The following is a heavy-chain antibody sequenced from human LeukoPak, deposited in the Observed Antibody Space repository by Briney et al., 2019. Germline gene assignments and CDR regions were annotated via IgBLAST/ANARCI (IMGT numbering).Heavy chain of an antibody. CDR2: ITSSGYDT. D-gene: IGHD6-19*01. J-gene: IGHJ4*02. CDR1: GFTFSDYY. CDR3: AKDSRETLAGTEDY. V-gene: IGHV3-11*05. Sequence: PGGSLRLSCAASGFTFSDYYMSWIRQAPGKGLELVSSITSSGYDTYYRDSVKGRFTISRDNSENTLYLQMNSLRPEDTAMYYCAKDSRETLAGTEDYWGRGTLVTVSS.